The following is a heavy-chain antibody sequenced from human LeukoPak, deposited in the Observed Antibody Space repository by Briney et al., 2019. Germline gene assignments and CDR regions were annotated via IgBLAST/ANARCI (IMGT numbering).Heavy chain of an antibody. CDR3: AKDAASGSYYSLFDY. Sequence: GGSLRLSCSASGLTFSRYAMTWVRQAPGKGLEWVSSIHAGGDFTYYADSVRGRFTVSRDNSKSSLYLQMNGLRAEDTALYYCAKDAASGSYYSLFDYWGQGTLVTVSS. CDR1: GLTFSRYA. J-gene: IGHJ4*02. CDR2: IHAGGDFT. D-gene: IGHD1-26*01. V-gene: IGHV3-23*01.